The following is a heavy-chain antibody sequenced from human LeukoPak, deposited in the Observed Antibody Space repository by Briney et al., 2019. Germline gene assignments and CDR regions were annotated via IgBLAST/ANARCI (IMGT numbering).Heavy chain of an antibody. V-gene: IGHV4-39*02. CDR1: GGPISSSSYY. D-gene: IGHD6-13*01. CDR2: IYYSGIT. J-gene: IGHJ4*02. CDR3: ARDSGSSWYKADGKGVDY. Sequence: PSETLSLTCTVSGGPISSSSYYWGWIRQPPGKGLEWIGNIYYSGITYYNPSLKSRVTVSVDTSKNQFSLKLSSVTAADTAVYYCARDSGSSWYKADGKGVDYWGQGTLVTVSS.